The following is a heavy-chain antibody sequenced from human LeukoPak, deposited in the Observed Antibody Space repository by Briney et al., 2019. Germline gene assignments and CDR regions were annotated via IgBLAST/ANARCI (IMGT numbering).Heavy chain of an antibody. CDR2: IRYDGSNK. CDR3: ARERGGNDPCLNY. J-gene: IGHJ4*02. Sequence: GGSLRLSCTASGFTFSSYGMHWVRQAPGKGLEWVAFIRYDGSNKYYADSVKGRFTISRDNSKNTLYLQMNSLRAEDTAVYYCARERGGNDPCLNYWGQGTLVTVSS. V-gene: IGHV3-30*02. D-gene: IGHD1-1*01. CDR1: GFTFSSYG.